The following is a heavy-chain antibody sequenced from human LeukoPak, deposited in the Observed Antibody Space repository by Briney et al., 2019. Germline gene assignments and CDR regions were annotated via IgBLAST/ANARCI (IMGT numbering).Heavy chain of an antibody. Sequence: ASVKVSCKASGYTFSGYYMHWVRQAPGQGLEWMGRINPNSGGTNYAQKFQGRVTMTRDTSISTAYMELSRLRSDDTAVYYCASRNRVYCSGGSCYSSNGALDIWGQGTMVTVSS. J-gene: IGHJ3*02. CDR2: INPNSGGT. CDR1: GYTFSGYY. CDR3: ASRNRVYCSGGSCYSSNGALDI. V-gene: IGHV1-2*06. D-gene: IGHD2-15*01.